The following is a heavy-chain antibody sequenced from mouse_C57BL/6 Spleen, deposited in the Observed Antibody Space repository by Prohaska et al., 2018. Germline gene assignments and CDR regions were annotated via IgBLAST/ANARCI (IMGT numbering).Heavy chain of an antibody. CDR3: AREDYALAY. J-gene: IGHJ3*01. D-gene: IGHD2-4*01. CDR1: GYSITSGYY. V-gene: IGHV3-6*01. CDR2: VSYEGSN. Sequence: DVQLQESGPGLVKPSQSLSLTCSVTGYSITSGYYWNWIRQFPGNKLEWMGYVSYEGSNNYNPSLKKRIFITRETSKNQFFLKLNSVTTEDTATYYCAREDYALAYWGQGTLVTVSA.